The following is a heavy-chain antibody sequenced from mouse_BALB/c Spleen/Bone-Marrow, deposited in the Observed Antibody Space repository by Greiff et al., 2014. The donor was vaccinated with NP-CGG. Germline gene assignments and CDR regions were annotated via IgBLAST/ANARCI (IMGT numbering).Heavy chain of an antibody. V-gene: IGHV1-9*01. Sequence: QVQLQQSGAELVKPGASVKMSCKASGYTFSSYWIHWVKQRPGHGLEWIGKIDPGNGNTNYNQKFKGKATFNAATSSNTAYMQRSSLTSEDSAVYDCAAYGNAMDYWGQGTSVTVSS. CDR3: AAYGNAMDY. J-gene: IGHJ4*01. CDR2: IDPGNGNT. CDR1: GYTFSSYW. D-gene: IGHD1-1*01.